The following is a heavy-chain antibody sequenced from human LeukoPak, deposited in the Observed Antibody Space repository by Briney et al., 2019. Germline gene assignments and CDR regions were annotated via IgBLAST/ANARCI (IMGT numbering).Heavy chain of an antibody. J-gene: IGHJ4*02. Sequence: GGSLRLSCAASGFTFSHYSMNWVRQAPGKGLGWVSSISTSSSYIYYADSVKGRFTISRDNAKNSLYLQMNSLRAEDTAVYYCAREPSTWVVSSSWFAFDYWGQGTLVTVSS. CDR1: GFTFSHYS. V-gene: IGHV3-21*01. CDR2: ISTSSSYI. D-gene: IGHD6-13*01. CDR3: AREPSTWVVSSSWFAFDY.